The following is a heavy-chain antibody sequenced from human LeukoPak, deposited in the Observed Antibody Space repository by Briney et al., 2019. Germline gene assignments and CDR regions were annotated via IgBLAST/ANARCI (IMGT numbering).Heavy chain of an antibody. V-gene: IGHV4-59*01. CDR3: ARDLGYCSSTSCYGWFDP. CDR1: GGSISSYY. J-gene: IGHJ5*02. CDR2: IYYSGST. D-gene: IGHD2-2*03. Sequence: SETLSLTCTVSGGSISSYYWSWIRQPPGKGQEGIGYIYYSGSTNYNPTLKSRVSISVDTSKNQFSLKLSSVTAADTAVYYCARDLGYCSSTSCYGWFDPWGQGTLVTVSS.